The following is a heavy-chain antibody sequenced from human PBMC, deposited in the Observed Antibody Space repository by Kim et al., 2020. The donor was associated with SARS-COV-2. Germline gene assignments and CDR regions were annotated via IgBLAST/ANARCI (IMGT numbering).Heavy chain of an antibody. CDR2: ISAYNGNT. CDR1: GYTFTSYG. J-gene: IGHJ3*02. D-gene: IGHD2-15*01. CDR3: ARDCGDIVVVVADPLAFDI. Sequence: ASVKVSCKASGYTFTSYGISWVRQAPGQGLEWMGWISAYNGNTNYAQKLQGRVTMTTDTSTSTAYMELRSLRSDDTAVYYCARDCGDIVVVVADPLAFDIWGQGTMVIVSS. V-gene: IGHV1-18*01.